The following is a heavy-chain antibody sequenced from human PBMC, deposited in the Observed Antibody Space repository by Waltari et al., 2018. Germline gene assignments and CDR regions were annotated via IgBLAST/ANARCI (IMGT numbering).Heavy chain of an antibody. Sequence: QVQLQESGPGLVKPSETLSLTCTVSGGSISSYYWSWIRQPPGKGLEWIGYIYYSGGTNYNPSLKSRFTISVATSKNQFSLKLSSLTAAHTAVYYCARHRPAYYDFWSGYYSDAFDIWGQGTMVTVSS. V-gene: IGHV4-59*08. D-gene: IGHD3-3*01. CDR3: ARHRPAYYDFWSGYYSDAFDI. CDR1: GGSISSYY. CDR2: IYYSGGT. J-gene: IGHJ3*02.